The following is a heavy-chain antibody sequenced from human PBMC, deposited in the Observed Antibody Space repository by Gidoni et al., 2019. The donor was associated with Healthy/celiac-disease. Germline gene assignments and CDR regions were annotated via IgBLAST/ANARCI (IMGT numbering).Heavy chain of an antibody. CDR3: ARVGYCSGGSCYVPDY. CDR2: IYYSGST. V-gene: IGHV4-39*01. D-gene: IGHD2-15*01. J-gene: IGHJ4*02. CDR1: GGSISSSSYY. Sequence: QLQLQESGPGLVKPSETLSPTCTVSGGSISSSSYYWGWIRQPPGKGLEWIGSIYYSGSTYYNPSLKGRVTISVDTSKNQFSLKLSSVTAADTAVYYCARVGYCSGGSCYVPDYWGQGTLVTVSS.